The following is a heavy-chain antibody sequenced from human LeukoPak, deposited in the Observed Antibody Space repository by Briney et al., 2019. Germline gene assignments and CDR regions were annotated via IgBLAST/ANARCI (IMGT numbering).Heavy chain of an antibody. D-gene: IGHD6-19*01. CDR2: IKQDGSEK. CDR3: ARAGSSSGWLYYYYYMDV. J-gene: IGHJ6*03. Sequence: GGSLRLSCAASGFTFSSYAMHWVRQAPGKGLEWVANIKQDGSEKYYVDSVKGRFTISRDNAKNSLYLQMNSLRAEDTAVYYCARAGSSSGWLYYYYYMDVWGKGTTVTVSS. CDR1: GFTFSSYA. V-gene: IGHV3-7*01.